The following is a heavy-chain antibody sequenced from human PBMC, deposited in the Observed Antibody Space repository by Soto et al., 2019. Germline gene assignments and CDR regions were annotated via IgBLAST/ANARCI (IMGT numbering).Heavy chain of an antibody. CDR1: GYTLTSYY. CDR3: ARDMRDSETPADGTLSADY. V-gene: IGHV1-46*01. D-gene: IGHD6-13*01. J-gene: IGHJ4*02. CDR2: TNPSGGST. Sequence: GASVKVSCKASGYTLTSYYMHWVRQAPGQGLEWMGITNPSGGSTSYAQKFQGRVTMTRDTSTSTVYMELSSLRSEDTAVYYCARDMRDSETPADGTLSADYWGQGTLVTVSS.